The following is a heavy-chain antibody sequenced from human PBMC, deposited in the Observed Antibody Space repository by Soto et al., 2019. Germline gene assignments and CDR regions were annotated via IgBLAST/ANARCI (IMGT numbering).Heavy chain of an antibody. CDR2: INAANGDT. Sequence: ASVKVSCKASGYTFTSYGIHWVRQAPGQRLEWMGWINAANGDTKYSPKFQGRVTITRDTSASTAYMELSSLRSEDTAVCYCVRRHVSATGIDWFDPWGQGTLVTAPQ. CDR3: VRRHVSATGIDWFDP. CDR1: GYTFTSYG. D-gene: IGHD6-13*01. J-gene: IGHJ5*02. V-gene: IGHV1-3*01.